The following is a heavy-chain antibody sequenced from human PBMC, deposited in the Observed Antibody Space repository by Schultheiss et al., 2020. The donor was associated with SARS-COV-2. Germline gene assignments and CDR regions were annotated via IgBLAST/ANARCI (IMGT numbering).Heavy chain of an antibody. V-gene: IGHV4-59*11. CDR3: ARLVSGNYYYYYMDV. Sequence: SQTLSLTCSVSGASIRDHHWSWIRQPPGKGLEWIGYIYYSGSTNYNPSLKSRVTISVDTSKNQFSLKLSSVTAADTAVYYCARLVSGNYYYYYMDVWGKGTTVTVSS. CDR1: GASIRDHH. CDR2: IYYSGST. J-gene: IGHJ6*03. D-gene: IGHD3-9*01.